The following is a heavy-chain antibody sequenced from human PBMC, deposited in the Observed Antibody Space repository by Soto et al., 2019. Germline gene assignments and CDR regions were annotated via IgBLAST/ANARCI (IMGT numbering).Heavy chain of an antibody. CDR2: IKSKTDGGTT. CDR1: GFTFSNAW. Sequence: PGGSLRLSCAASGFTFSNAWMNWVRQAPGKGLEWVGRIKSKTDGGTTDYAAPVKGRFTISRDDSKNTLYLQMNSLKTEDTAVYYCTTGAAQMVTSYYYYYYGMDVWGQGTTVTVSS. J-gene: IGHJ6*02. D-gene: IGHD2-21*02. CDR3: TTGAAQMVTSYYYYYYGMDV. V-gene: IGHV3-15*07.